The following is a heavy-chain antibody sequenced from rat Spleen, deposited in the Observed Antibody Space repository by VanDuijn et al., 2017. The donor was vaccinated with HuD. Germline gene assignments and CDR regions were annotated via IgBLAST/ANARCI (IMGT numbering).Heavy chain of an antibody. CDR2: ISPSGVT. J-gene: IGHJ2*01. Sequence: EVQLVESGGGLVQPGRSLKLSCAASGFTFSDYYMAWVRQAPTKGLEWVTSISPSGVTYYRDSVKGRFTVSRENTERTLSLLVDSLRSGDTAIYSCGRAATEGLDYWGQGVMVTVSA. V-gene: IGHV5S23*01. CDR3: GRAATEGLDY. CDR1: GFTFSDYY. D-gene: IGHD1-11*01.